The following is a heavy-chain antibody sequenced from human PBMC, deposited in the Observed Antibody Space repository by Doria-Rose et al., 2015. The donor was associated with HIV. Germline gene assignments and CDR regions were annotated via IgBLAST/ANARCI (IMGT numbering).Heavy chain of an antibody. CDR3: ASQWERSSFDY. Sequence: WGLQAPGPGLEWMGRIIPILDIVNYALRFQGRVTITADESTSTAYMELSSLRSEDTAIYYCASQWERSSFDYWGQGTLVTVSS. V-gene: IGHV1-69*02. J-gene: IGHJ4*02. D-gene: IGHD1-26*01. CDR2: IIPILDIV.